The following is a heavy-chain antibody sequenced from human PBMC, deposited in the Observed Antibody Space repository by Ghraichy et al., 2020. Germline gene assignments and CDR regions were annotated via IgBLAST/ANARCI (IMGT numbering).Heavy chain of an antibody. CDR2: IYPGDSDT. Sequence: GESLNISCQGSGYSFTTQWIGWVRQMPGKGLEWMGIIYPGDSDTKYSPSFQGQVTISADKSISTAYLQWSSLKVSDTAIYYCARIPKWVVATSYWYFDLWGRGTLVTVSS. J-gene: IGHJ2*01. CDR1: GYSFTTQW. CDR3: ARIPKWVVATSYWYFDL. D-gene: IGHD5-12*01. V-gene: IGHV5-51*01.